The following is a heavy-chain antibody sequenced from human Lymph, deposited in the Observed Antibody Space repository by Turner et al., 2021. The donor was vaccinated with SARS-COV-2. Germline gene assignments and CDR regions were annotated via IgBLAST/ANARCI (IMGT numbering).Heavy chain of an antibody. CDR1: GFTFSRYS. Sequence: EVQLVESGGGRVKPGGSLTLFCAASGFTFSRYSMNWVRQAPERGVEWVSFSSGSSSYIYDADSVKGRFTISRDNAKNSLYLQMNSLRAEDTAVYYCARGGRPSWQGLGLGNLDYWGQGTLVTVSS. CDR2: SSGSSSYI. V-gene: IGHV3-21*02. J-gene: IGHJ4*02. CDR3: ARGGRPSWQGLGLGNLDY. D-gene: IGHD7-27*01.